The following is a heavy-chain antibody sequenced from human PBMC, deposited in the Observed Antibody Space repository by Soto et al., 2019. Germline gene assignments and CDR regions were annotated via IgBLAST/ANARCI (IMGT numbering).Heavy chain of an antibody. V-gene: IGHV4-4*07. D-gene: IGHD3-3*01. CDR3: ARGGQDFWSDPFDY. J-gene: IGHJ4*02. CDR2: IDNSGST. CDR1: GGSISNYF. Sequence: SSETLSLTCTVSGGSISNYFCNWIRQPAGKGLEWIGRIDNSGSTNYNPSLKSRITMSADTSRNQFSLKLNSVTAADTAVYYCARGGQDFWSDPFDYWGQGALITVSS.